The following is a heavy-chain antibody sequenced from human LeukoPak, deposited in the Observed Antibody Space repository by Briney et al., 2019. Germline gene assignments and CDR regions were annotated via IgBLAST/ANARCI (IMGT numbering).Heavy chain of an antibody. CDR2: IRSKANSYAT. V-gene: IGHV3-73*01. Sequence: GGSLRLSCAASGFTFSGSAMHWVRQASGKGLEWVGRIRSKANSYATAYAASVKGRFTISRDDSKNTAYLQMNSLKTEDTAVYYRTPGIAVAFWGQGTLVTVSS. CDR1: GFTFSGSA. J-gene: IGHJ4*02. D-gene: IGHD6-19*01. CDR3: TPGIAVAF.